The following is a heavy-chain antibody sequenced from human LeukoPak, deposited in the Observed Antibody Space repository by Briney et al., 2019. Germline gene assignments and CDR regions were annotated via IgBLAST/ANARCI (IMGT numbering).Heavy chain of an antibody. CDR2: INHSGSA. Sequence: SETLSLTCTVSGGSISSYYWSWIRQPPGKGLEWIGEINHSGSANYSPSLSSRVTISLDMSENQFSLKLTSVTAADTAVYYCARGQGTVTTHWGQGTLVTVSS. D-gene: IGHD4-17*01. V-gene: IGHV4-34*01. CDR1: GGSISSYY. J-gene: IGHJ4*02. CDR3: ARGQGTVTTH.